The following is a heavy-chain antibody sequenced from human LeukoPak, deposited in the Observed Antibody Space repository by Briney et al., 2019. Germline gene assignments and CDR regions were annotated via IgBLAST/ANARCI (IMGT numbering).Heavy chain of an antibody. Sequence: GGSLRLSCAASGFTFSSGMHWVRQAPGKGLEWVAVISYDGNHKYYGDSVKGRFTISRDNSRNTLYLQMGSLKTEDTAVYYCAKGELHFNTCSFDYWGQGTLVTVSS. CDR3: AKGELHFNTCSFDY. J-gene: IGHJ4*02. CDR2: ISYDGNHK. D-gene: IGHD1-26*01. V-gene: IGHV3-30*18. CDR1: GFTFSSG.